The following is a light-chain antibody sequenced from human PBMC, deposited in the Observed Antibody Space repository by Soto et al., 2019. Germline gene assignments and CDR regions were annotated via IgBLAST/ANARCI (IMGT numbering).Light chain of an antibody. CDR1: QSISSY. CDR3: QQSYITPRT. V-gene: IGKV1-39*01. J-gene: IGKJ1*01. Sequence: DIRMTQSPSSLSASVGDRVTSACRASQSISSYLNWYQQKPGKGPKLLIYTTSNLPSGVPSRFSGSGSGTDFTLTISSLQPEDFATYYCQQSYITPRTFGQGTKVEIK. CDR2: TTS.